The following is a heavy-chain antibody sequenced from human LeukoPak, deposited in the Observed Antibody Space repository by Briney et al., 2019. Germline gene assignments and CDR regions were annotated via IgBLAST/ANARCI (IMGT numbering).Heavy chain of an antibody. V-gene: IGHV4-59*01. J-gene: IGHJ4*02. D-gene: IGHD6-19*01. CDR1: GVSLSGYC. Sequence: SETLSLTCTVSGVSLSGYCLSWVRQPPGKGLEGVGYICYSGSTNFNPSPKGGRTISVDTSKTQCSLKLSSVTAADTAVYYCARVVAGRNYYFDDWGQGTLVTVSS. CDR3: ARVVAGRNYYFDD. CDR2: ICYSGST.